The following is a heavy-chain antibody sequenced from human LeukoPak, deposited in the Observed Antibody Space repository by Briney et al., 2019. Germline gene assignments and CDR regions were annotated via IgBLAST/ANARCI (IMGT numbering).Heavy chain of an antibody. CDR3: AREPAARGAFDI. CDR1: GGSISSYY. J-gene: IGHJ3*02. V-gene: IGHV4-59*01. Sequence: KPSETLSLTCTVSGGSISSYYWSWIRQPPGKGLEWIGYIYYSGSTNYNPSLKSQVTISVDTSKNQFSLKLSSVTAADTAVYYCAREPAARGAFDIWGQGTMVIVSS. CDR2: IYYSGST. D-gene: IGHD6-13*01.